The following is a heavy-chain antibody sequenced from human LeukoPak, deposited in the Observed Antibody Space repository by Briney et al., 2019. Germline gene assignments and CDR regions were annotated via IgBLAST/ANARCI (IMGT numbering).Heavy chain of an antibody. Sequence: SGTLSLTCTVSGGSISSSSYYWGWIRQPPGKGLEWIGRSYYSGSTYYTPSLTSRVTISVDTSKNQFSLKLSSVTAADTAVYYCARHDVDGYSYGDFDYWGQGTLVTVSS. D-gene: IGHD5-18*01. V-gene: IGHV4-39*01. CDR3: ARHDVDGYSYGDFDY. J-gene: IGHJ4*02. CDR2: SYYSGST. CDR1: GGSISSSSYY.